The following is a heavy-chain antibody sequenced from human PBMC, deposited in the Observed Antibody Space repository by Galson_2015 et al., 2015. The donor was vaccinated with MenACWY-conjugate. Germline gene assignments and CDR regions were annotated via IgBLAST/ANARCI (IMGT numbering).Heavy chain of an antibody. CDR1: GFTFSDYW. CDR2: IKKDGSET. D-gene: IGHD5-24*01. CDR3: VRGRWTHSYYFDH. Sequence: SLRLSCAASGFTFSDYWMSWVRQAPGKGLECVANIKKDGSETYYVDSVKGRFTISRDNAKNSLYLQMNSLRAEDTAMYYCVRGRWTHSYYFDHWGQGTLVTVSS. V-gene: IGHV3-7*03. J-gene: IGHJ4*02.